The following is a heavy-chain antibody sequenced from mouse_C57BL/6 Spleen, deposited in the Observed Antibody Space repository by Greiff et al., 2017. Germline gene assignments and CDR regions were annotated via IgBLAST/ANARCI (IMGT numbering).Heavy chain of an antibody. CDR1: GYTFTSYW. CDR3: ARHGLYYGSSFAY. D-gene: IGHD1-1*01. J-gene: IGHJ3*01. V-gene: IGHV1-55*01. CDR2: IYPGSGST. Sequence: QVQLQQPGAELVKPGASVKMSCKASGYTFTSYWITWVKQRPGQGLEWIGDIYPGSGSTNYNEKFKSKATLTVDTSSSTAYMQLSSLTSEDSAVYYCARHGLYYGSSFAYWGRGTLVTVSA.